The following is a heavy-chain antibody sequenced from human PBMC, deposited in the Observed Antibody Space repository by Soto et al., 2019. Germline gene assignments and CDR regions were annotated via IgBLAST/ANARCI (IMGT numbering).Heavy chain of an antibody. Sequence: PXGSLRLSCAASGFTISSYGMHWVRQAPGRGLEWVAFLSYDGSDKYPTDSLKGRFTISRDTSKNTLYLQMNSLRDEDTAVYFCAKGWNYESDWGQGTLVAVSS. D-gene: IGHD1-7*01. J-gene: IGHJ4*02. V-gene: IGHV3-30*18. CDR1: GFTISSYG. CDR2: LSYDGSDK. CDR3: AKGWNYESD.